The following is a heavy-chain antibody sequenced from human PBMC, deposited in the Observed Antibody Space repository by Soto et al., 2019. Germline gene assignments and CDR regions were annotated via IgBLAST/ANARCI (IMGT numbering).Heavy chain of an antibody. CDR3: AKGDDYGDYSPPYYFDY. Sequence: GGSLRLSCAASGFTFSSYAMSWVRQAPGKGLEWVSAISGSGGSTYYADSVKGRFTISRDNSKNTLYLQMNSLRAEDTAVYYCAKGDDYGDYSPPYYFDYWGQGTLVTVSS. V-gene: IGHV3-23*01. J-gene: IGHJ4*02. CDR2: ISGSGGST. D-gene: IGHD4-17*01. CDR1: GFTFSSYA.